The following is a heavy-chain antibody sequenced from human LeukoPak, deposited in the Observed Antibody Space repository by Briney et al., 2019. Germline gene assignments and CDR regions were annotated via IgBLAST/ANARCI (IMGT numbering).Heavy chain of an antibody. V-gene: IGHV4-34*01. CDR3: ARGRETLGYCSGGSCYPNYYYMDA. D-gene: IGHD2-15*01. J-gene: IGHJ6*03. CDR1: GGSFSGYY. Sequence: SETLSLTCAVYGGSFSGYYWSWIRQPPGKGLEWIGEINHSGSTNYHPSLKSRVTISVDTSKNQFSLKLSSVTAADTAVYYCARGRETLGYCSGGSCYPNYYYMDAWGKGTTVTVSS. CDR2: INHSGST.